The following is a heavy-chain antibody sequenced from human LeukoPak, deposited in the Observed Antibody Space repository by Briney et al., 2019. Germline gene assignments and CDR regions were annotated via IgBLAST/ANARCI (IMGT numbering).Heavy chain of an antibody. D-gene: IGHD6-19*01. CDR3: VRKAVAQYYFDY. CDR1: GGSISSSSYY. V-gene: IGHV4-39*01. J-gene: IGHJ4*02. CDR2: IYYSGST. Sequence: PSETLSLTCTVSGGSISSSSYYWGWIRQPRGRGRGWFGSIYYSGSTYYNPALKSRVTISVDTSKNQYSLKLSSVTAADTAVYYCVRKAVAQYYFDYWGQGTLVTVSS.